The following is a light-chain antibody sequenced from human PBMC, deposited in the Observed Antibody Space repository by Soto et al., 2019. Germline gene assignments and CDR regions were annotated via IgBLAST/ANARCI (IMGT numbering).Light chain of an antibody. J-gene: IGLJ3*02. V-gene: IGLV2-8*01. CDR1: SSDVGAYKD. CDR3: TSYVGNDIGV. CDR2: EVT. Sequence: QSALTQPPSESGSPGQSVTISCTGTSSDVGAYKDVSWYQQYPGKAPKLMIYEVTKRPSGVPDRLSGSKSGNTASLTVSGLQAEDEADYYCTSYVGNDIGVFGGGTKLTVL.